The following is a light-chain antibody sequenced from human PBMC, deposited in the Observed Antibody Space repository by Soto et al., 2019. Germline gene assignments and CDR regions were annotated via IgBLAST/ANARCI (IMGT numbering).Light chain of an antibody. V-gene: IGKV3-20*01. Sequence: EILLTQSPGTLSLSPGERATLSCRASQSVGSTYLAWYQQKPGQAPRLLIYGASNRATGIPDRFSGSGSGTDFALTISSLEPEDFVLYYCQHPPTSFGGGTKVDI. CDR3: QHPPTS. J-gene: IGKJ4*01. CDR1: QSVGSTY. CDR2: GAS.